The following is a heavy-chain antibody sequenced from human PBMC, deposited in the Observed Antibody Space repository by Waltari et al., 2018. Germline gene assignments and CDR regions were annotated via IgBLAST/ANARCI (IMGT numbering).Heavy chain of an antibody. CDR2: IYHRGST. Sequence: QVQLQESGPGLVKPSETLSLPCAVSGYSISSGYYWGWIRPPPGKGLEWIGSIYHRGSTYYNPSLKSRVTISVDTSKNQFSLKLSSVTAADTAVYYCARYRCSGGSCYSGGPVYNWFDPWGQGTLVTVSS. D-gene: IGHD2-15*01. CDR1: GYSISSGYY. V-gene: IGHV4-38-2*01. J-gene: IGHJ5*02. CDR3: ARYRCSGGSCYSGGPVYNWFDP.